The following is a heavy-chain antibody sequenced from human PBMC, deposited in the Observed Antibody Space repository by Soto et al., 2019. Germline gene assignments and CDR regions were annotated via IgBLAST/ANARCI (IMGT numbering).Heavy chain of an antibody. Sequence: TGGSLRLSCAASGFTFSSFAMHWVRRAPGKGLEWVAVISYDANNKYYGDSVKGRFTISRDNSKNTLYLQMNSLSAEDTAVYYCVRGGNFYDSSGYYYFDYWGQGTLVTVSS. CDR1: GFTFSSFA. CDR2: ISYDANNK. V-gene: IGHV3-30-3*01. D-gene: IGHD3-22*01. J-gene: IGHJ4*02. CDR3: VRGGNFYDSSGYYYFDY.